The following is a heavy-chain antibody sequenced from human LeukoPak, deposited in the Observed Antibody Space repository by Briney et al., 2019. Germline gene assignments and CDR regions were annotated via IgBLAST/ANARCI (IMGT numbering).Heavy chain of an antibody. J-gene: IGHJ4*02. D-gene: IGHD4-17*01. V-gene: IGHV4-39*07. CDR1: GGSISSSSYY. Sequence: SETLSLTCTVSGGSISSSSYYWGWIRQPPGKGLEWIGSIYYSGSTYYNPSLKSRVTISVDTSKNQFSLKLSSVTAADTAVYYCARIRNYGDYVSWGQGTLVTVSS. CDR2: IYYSGST. CDR3: ARIRNYGDYVS.